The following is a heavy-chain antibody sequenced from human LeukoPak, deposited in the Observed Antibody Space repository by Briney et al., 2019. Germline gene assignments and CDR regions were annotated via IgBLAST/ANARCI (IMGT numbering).Heavy chain of an antibody. CDR2: INPDGSGT. J-gene: IGHJ4*02. CDR1: GFSFSRYW. D-gene: IGHD3-3*01. Sequence: GGSLRLSCAASGFSFSRYWMSWVRQGPGKGLDWVASINPDGSGTFYVDSVKGRFTISRDNAKNSLYLQMNSLRAEDTAVYYCARASPPIFGVVIPFDYWGQGTLVTVSS. CDR3: ARASPPIFGVVIPFDY. V-gene: IGHV3-7*01.